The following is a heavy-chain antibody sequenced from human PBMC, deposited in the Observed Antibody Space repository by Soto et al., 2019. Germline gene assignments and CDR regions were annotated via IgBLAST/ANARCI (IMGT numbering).Heavy chain of an antibody. CDR3: AHRSNIHGWVLFDY. D-gene: IGHD1-26*01. CDR1: GFSLSTREVG. J-gene: IGHJ4*02. CDR2: IYWDGDQ. V-gene: IGHV2-5*02. Sequence: SGPTLVNPTQTLTLTCTFSGFSLSTREVGVGWIRQPPGKALEWLALIYWDGDQRYSPSLKSRLTITKDTSKNQVVLTMTNMDPVHTATYYCAHRSNIHGWVLFDYWGQGILVTVSS.